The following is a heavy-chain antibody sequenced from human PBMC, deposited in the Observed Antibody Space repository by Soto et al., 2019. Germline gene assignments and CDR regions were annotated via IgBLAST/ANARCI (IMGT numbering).Heavy chain of an antibody. D-gene: IGHD1-26*01. V-gene: IGHV4-28*01. CDR1: GYSISNSNW. CDR3: ARREIQGPIDY. Sequence: QVQLQESGPGLVKPSDTLSLTCAVSGYSISNSNWWGWIRQPPGKGLEWIGYNSGTTYYNPSLKSRVTMSVDTSKNQFSLKLTSVTAVDTAVYYCARREIQGPIDYWGQGTLVTVSS. CDR2: NSGTT. J-gene: IGHJ4*02.